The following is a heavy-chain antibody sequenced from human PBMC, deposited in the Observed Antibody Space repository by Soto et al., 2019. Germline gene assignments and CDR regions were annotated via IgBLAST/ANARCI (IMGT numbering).Heavy chain of an antibody. D-gene: IGHD3-10*01. CDR2: IYYSGST. V-gene: IGHV4-59*01. CDR1: GGSISGDY. Sequence: SETLSLGFTVSGGSISGDYWSWIRQPPGEGRGWIGYIYYSGSTNYNPSLKSRVTISVDTSTNQFSLKLSSVTAADTAVYYCASVIMVRGVPTKDKWFDPWGQRTLVTVS. CDR3: ASVIMVRGVPTKDKWFDP. J-gene: IGHJ5*02.